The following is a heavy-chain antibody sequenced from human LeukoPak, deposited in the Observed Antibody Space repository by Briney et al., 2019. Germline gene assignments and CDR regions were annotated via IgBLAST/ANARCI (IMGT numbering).Heavy chain of an antibody. Sequence: PGASLRLSCAASGFTFSSYAMSWVRQAPGKGLEWVSAISGSGGSTYYADSVKGRFTTSRDNSKNTLYLQMNSLRAEDTAVYYCAKDRSTYYYDSSGYYYDYWGQGTLVTVSS. D-gene: IGHD3-22*01. CDR3: AKDRSTYYYDSSGYYYDY. V-gene: IGHV3-23*01. CDR1: GFTFSSYA. CDR2: ISGSGGST. J-gene: IGHJ4*02.